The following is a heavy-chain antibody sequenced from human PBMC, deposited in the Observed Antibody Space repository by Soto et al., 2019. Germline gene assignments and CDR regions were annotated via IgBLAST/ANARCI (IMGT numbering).Heavy chain of an antibody. J-gene: IGHJ3*02. Sequence: GGSLRLSCAASGFTFSSYWMHWVRQAPGKGLVWVSRINSDGSSTSYADSVKGRFTISRDNAKNTLYLQMNSLRAEDTAVYYCARDGRYCTNGVCYDAFDIWGQGTMVTVSS. D-gene: IGHD2-8*01. V-gene: IGHV3-74*01. CDR3: ARDGRYCTNGVCYDAFDI. CDR2: INSDGSST. CDR1: GFTFSSYW.